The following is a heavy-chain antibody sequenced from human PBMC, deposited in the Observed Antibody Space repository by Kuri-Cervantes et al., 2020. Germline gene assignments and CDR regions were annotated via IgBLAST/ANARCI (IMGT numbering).Heavy chain of an antibody. Sequence: GGSLRLSCAASGFTFSSYEMNWVRQAPGKGLEWVSYISSSGSTIYYADSVKGRFTISRDNAKNSLYLQMSSLRAEDTAVYYCARVGGDGSDYWGQGTLVTSPQ. CDR1: GFTFSSYE. CDR2: ISSSGSTI. CDR3: ARVGGDGSDY. J-gene: IGHJ4*02. V-gene: IGHV3-48*03. D-gene: IGHD1-26*01.